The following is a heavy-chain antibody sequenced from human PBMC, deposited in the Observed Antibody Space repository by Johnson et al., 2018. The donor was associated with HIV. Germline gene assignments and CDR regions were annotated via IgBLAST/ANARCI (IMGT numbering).Heavy chain of an antibody. V-gene: IGHV3-30*02. D-gene: IGHD3-10*01. CDR2: MRYDGSNK. CDR3: AKDRGDPMVQGVMYAFDI. CDR1: GFTFSSYG. J-gene: IGHJ3*02. Sequence: QVQLVESGGGVVQPGGSLRLSCAASGFTFSSYGMHWVRQAPGKGLEWVAFMRYDGSNKYYADSVKGRFTISRDNSKNTLYLQMNSLRAEDTAVYYCAKDRGDPMVQGVMYAFDIWGQGTMVTVSS.